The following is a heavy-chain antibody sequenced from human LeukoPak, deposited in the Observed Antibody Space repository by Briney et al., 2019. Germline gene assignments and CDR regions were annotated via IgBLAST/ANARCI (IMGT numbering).Heavy chain of an antibody. CDR2: IYPGASDT. CDR1: SYSITSYW. J-gene: IGHJ3*02. D-gene: IGHD3/OR15-3a*01. CDR3: ARRNPWTQDAFDI. Sequence: AEALKISCKGSSYSITSYWNGWVRQMPVKGLEAMGIIYPGASDTRYSPSFQGQVTISADKSLSTAYLQWSSLKASDTAMYYCARRNPWTQDAFDIWGQGTMVTVSS. V-gene: IGHV5-51*01.